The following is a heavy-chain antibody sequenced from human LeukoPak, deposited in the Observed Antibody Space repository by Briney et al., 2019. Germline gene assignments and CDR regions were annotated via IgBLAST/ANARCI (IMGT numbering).Heavy chain of an antibody. CDR2: ISYDGNNK. V-gene: IGHV3-30*04. CDR3: ARDRVGGSGWYYFDC. Sequence: GGSLRLSCAASGFTLSSNAMHWVRQAPGKGLEWVALISYDGNNKYYADSVKGRFTISRDNSKNTLYLQMNSLRAEDTAVYYCARDRVGGSGWYYFDCWGQGTLVTVSS. D-gene: IGHD6-19*01. CDR1: GFTLSSNA. J-gene: IGHJ4*02.